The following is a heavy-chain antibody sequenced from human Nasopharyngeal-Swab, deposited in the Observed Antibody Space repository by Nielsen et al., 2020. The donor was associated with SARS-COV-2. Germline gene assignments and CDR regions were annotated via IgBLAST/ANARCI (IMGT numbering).Heavy chain of an antibody. Sequence: LPLTCAASGFSFRSYGVHWVRPAPGKGLARVAVLFHDGSNNDSADSVKGRSTISRDKSKNTLYLQTNSLRADDTAVYYGARGAIFGVVKRGPWDYYGMDVWGQGTTVTVSS. CDR2: LFHDGSNN. CDR1: GFSFRSYG. CDR3: ARGAIFGVVKRGPWDYYGMDV. J-gene: IGHJ6*02. D-gene: IGHD3-3*01. V-gene: IGHV3-30*03.